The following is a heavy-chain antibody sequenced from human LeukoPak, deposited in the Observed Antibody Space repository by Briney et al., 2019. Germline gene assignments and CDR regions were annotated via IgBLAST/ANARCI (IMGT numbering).Heavy chain of an antibody. D-gene: IGHD3-9*01. V-gene: IGHV3-30*02. CDR2: IRYDGSNK. Sequence: GGSLRLSCAASGFTFSSYGMHWVRQAPGKGLEWVAFIRYDGSNKYYADSVKGRFTISRDNSKNTLYQQMNSLRAEDTAVYYCARGGSYYDILTGYYHWGQGTLVTVSS. CDR1: GFTFSSYG. J-gene: IGHJ4*02. CDR3: ARGGSYYDILTGYYH.